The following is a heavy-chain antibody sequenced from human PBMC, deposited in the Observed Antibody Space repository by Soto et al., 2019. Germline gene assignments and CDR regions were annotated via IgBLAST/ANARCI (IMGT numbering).Heavy chain of an antibody. D-gene: IGHD3-9*01. V-gene: IGHV1-69*13. J-gene: IGHJ6*02. CDR1: GGTFSSYA. Sequence: SVKVSCKASGGTFSSYAISWVRQAPGQGLEWMGGIIPIFGTANYAQKFQGRVTITADESTSTAYMELSSLRSEDTAVYYCARPILRYIYYYGMDVWGQGTTVTVSS. CDR3: ARPILRYIYYYGMDV. CDR2: IIPIFGTA.